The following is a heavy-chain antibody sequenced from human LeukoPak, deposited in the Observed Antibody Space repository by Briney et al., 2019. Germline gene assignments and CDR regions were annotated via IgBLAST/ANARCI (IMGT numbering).Heavy chain of an antibody. Sequence: GGSLRLSCAASGFTLSSYAMSWVRQAPGKGLEWVSTLSVGGVFTYYVGSVKGRFTISRDNSKNTLYLQMNSLRVEDTAVYYCAREPPDYGNDYWGQGTLVTVSS. CDR3: AREPPDYGNDY. CDR1: GFTLSSYA. V-gene: IGHV3-23*01. CDR2: LSVGGVFT. D-gene: IGHD4/OR15-4a*01. J-gene: IGHJ4*02.